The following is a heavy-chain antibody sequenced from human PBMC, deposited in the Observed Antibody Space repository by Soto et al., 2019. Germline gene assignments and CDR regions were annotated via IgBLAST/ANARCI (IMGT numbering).Heavy chain of an antibody. D-gene: IGHD2-21*01. CDR3: PGASGDQEGGVSYSGMNV. V-gene: IGHV5-51*01. CDR2: IYPGDSDT. CDR1: GYSFTSYS. Sequence: GESLKISCKGSGYSFTSYSIGWVRQMPGKGLEGMGIIYPGDSDTRYSPSFQGQVTISADKSITTPYLRWSSRRAAAPAVFSFPGASGDQEGGVSYSGMNVGDQGGTVTIAS. J-gene: IGHJ6*02.